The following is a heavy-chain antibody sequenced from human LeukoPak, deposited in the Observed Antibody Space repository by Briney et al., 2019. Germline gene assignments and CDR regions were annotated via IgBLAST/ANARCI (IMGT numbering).Heavy chain of an antibody. D-gene: IGHD3-9*01. V-gene: IGHV1-46*01. CDR2: INPSGGST. CDR3: ARGSLRGYDMNHFDY. CDR1: GYTFTSYY. J-gene: IGHJ4*02. Sequence: ASVKVSCKASGYTFTSYYMHWVRQAPGQGLEWMGIINPSGGSTSYAQKFQGRVTMTRDTSTSTVYMELSSLRSEGTAVYYCARGSLRGYDMNHFDYWGQGTLVTVSS.